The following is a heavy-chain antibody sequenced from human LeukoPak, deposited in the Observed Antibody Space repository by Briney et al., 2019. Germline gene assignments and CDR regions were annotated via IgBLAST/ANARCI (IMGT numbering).Heavy chain of an antibody. CDR3: TTKMTYCGGDCYPGAFDI. CDR2: IKSKTDGGTT. V-gene: IGHV3-15*01. D-gene: IGHD2-21*02. CDR1: GFTFSYAW. Sequence: GGSLRLSCAASGFTFSYAWMSWVRQAPGRGLEWVGRIKSKTDGGTTDYAAPVKGRFTISRDDSKNTLYLQMNSLKIEDTAVYYCTTKMTYCGGDCYPGAFDIWGQGTMVTISS. J-gene: IGHJ3*02.